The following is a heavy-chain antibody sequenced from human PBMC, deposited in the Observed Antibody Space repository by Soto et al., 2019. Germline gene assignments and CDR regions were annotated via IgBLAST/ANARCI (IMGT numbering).Heavy chain of an antibody. J-gene: IGHJ6*02. Sequence: GGSLRLSCAASGFTFSSYWMSWVRQAPGKGLEWVANIKQDGNEKYYVDSVKGRFTISRDNAKNSLYLQMNSLRAEDTAVYYCARDPARQYDFWSGLGHGYYGMDVWGQGTTVTVSS. D-gene: IGHD3-3*01. CDR2: IKQDGNEK. CDR3: ARDPARQYDFWSGLGHGYYGMDV. CDR1: GFTFSSYW. V-gene: IGHV3-7*05.